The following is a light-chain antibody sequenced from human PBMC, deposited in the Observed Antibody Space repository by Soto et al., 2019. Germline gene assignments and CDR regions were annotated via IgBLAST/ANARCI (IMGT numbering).Light chain of an antibody. V-gene: IGLV2-23*01. J-gene: IGLJ3*02. CDR1: SSEVGSYNL. CDR3: CSYAGRSTLV. CDR2: EGS. Sequence: QSVLTQPASVSGSPGQSITISCTGSSSEVGSYNLVSWHQQYPGKAPKLMIYEGSKRPSGVSNRFSGSKSGNTASLTISGLQAEDEADYYCCSYAGRSTLVFGGGTKVTVL.